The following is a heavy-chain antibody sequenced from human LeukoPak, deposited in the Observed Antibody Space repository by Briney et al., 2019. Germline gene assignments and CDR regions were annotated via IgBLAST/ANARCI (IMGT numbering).Heavy chain of an antibody. CDR1: GFTFDDYA. D-gene: IGHD5-24*01. CDR3: AKDQAGDGYNSM. V-gene: IGHV3-23*01. Sequence: PGGSLRLSCAASGFTFDDYAMHWVRQAPGKGLEWVSTNHGASTYYAASVKGRFTISRDNSKNTLYLQMNSLRAEDTAIYYCAKDQAGDGYNSMWGQGTRVTVSS. J-gene: IGHJ4*02. CDR2: NHGAST.